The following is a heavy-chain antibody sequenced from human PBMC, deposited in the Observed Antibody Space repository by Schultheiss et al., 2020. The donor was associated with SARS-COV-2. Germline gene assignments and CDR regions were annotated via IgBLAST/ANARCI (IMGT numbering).Heavy chain of an antibody. CDR3: ARAGPQDWFDP. CDR2: INHSGST. J-gene: IGHJ5*02. V-gene: IGHV4-34*01. Sequence: SETLSLTCTVSGGSISSYYWSWIRQPPGKGLEWIGEINHSGSTNYNPSLKSRVTISVDTSKNQFSLKLSSVTAADTAVYYCARAGPQDWFDPWGQGTLVTVSS. CDR1: GGSISSYY.